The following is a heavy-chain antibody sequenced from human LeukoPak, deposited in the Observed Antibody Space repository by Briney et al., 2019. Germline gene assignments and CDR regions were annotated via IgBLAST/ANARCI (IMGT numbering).Heavy chain of an antibody. V-gene: IGHV1-2*02. Sequence: ASVKVSCKASGYTFTGYYMHWVRQAPGQGLEWMGWINPSSGGTNYAQKFQGRVTMTRDTSISTAYMELSRLRSDDTAVYYCATWDVLRYFDWLSYWGQGTLVTVSS. J-gene: IGHJ4*02. D-gene: IGHD3-9*01. CDR1: GYTFTGYY. CDR2: INPSSGGT. CDR3: ATWDVLRYFDWLSY.